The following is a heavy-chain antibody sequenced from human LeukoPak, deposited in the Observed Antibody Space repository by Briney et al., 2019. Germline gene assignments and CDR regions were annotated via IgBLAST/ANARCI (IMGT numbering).Heavy chain of an antibody. J-gene: IGHJ4*02. D-gene: IGHD6-25*01. Sequence: GRSLRLSCAASGFTFSTYAMHWVRQAPGKGLEWVAFIWPDGSKKYYADSVKGRFAISRENSKNTVYLQTNDLRPEDTALYFCAKISSSAESNFDYWGQGTLLTVSS. CDR1: GFTFSTYA. V-gene: IGHV3-33*06. CDR2: IWPDGSKK. CDR3: AKISSSAESNFDY.